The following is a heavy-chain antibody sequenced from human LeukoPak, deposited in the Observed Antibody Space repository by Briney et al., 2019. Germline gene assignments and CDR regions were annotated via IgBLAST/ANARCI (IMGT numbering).Heavy chain of an antibody. V-gene: IGHV1-69*04. CDR1: GGTFSSYA. CDR3: ARGEGYGDYVGY. J-gene: IGHJ4*02. D-gene: IGHD4-17*01. Sequence: SVKVPCKASGGTFSSYAISWVRQAPGQGLEWMGRIIPILGIANYAQKFQGRVTITADKSTSTAYMELSSLRSEDTAVYYCARGEGYGDYVGYWGQGTLVTVSS. CDR2: IIPILGIA.